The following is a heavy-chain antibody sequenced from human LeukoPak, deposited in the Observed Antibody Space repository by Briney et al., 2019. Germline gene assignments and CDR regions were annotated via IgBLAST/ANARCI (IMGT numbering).Heavy chain of an antibody. Sequence: GGSLRLSCAASGFTFSSYWMSWARQAPGKGLEWVANIKQDGSEKYYVDSVKGRFTISRDNAKNSLYLQMNSLRAEDTAMYYCARYQVPLYYYYYGMDVWGQGTTVTVSS. CDR2: IKQDGSEK. CDR3: ARYQVPLYYYYYGMDV. V-gene: IGHV3-7*03. J-gene: IGHJ6*02. CDR1: GFTFSSYW. D-gene: IGHD2-2*01.